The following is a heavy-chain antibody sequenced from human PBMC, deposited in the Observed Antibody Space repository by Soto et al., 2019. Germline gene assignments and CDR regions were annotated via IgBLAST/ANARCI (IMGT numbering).Heavy chain of an antibody. CDR1: GYTFTGYY. Sequence: QVQLVQSGAEVKKPGASVKVSCKASGYTFTGYYMHWVRQAPGQGLEWMGWINPNSGDTNYAQKFQGRVTMTRDTSISTAYMELSRLRSDDTAVYYCARAPSDFWSGFGYFQHWGQGTLVTVSS. V-gene: IGHV1-2*02. D-gene: IGHD3-3*01. CDR2: INPNSGDT. J-gene: IGHJ1*01. CDR3: ARAPSDFWSGFGYFQH.